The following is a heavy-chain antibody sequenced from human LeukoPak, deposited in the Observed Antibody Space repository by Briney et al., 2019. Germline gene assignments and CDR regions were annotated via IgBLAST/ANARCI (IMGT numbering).Heavy chain of an antibody. CDR3: ARDPYNGYYGDDYYYYMDV. V-gene: IGHV3-21*01. CDR1: GFTFSSYS. Sequence: PGGSLRLSCAASGFTFSSYSMNWVRQAPGKGLEWVSSISSSSRYIYYADSVKGRFTISRDNAKNSLSLQMNSLRDEDTAVYYCARDPYNGYYGDDYYYYMDVWGKGTTVTISS. D-gene: IGHD4-17*01. J-gene: IGHJ6*03. CDR2: ISSSSRYI.